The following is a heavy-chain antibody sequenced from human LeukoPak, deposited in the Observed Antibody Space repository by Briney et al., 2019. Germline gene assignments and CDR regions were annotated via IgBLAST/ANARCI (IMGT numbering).Heavy chain of an antibody. CDR2: IYTSGST. J-gene: IGHJ2*01. CDR3: ARSYYDSKWHFDF. D-gene: IGHD3-9*01. Sequence: KLSETLSLTCTVSGGSISGYHWSWLRQPAGKGLEWIGRIYTSGSTNYNPSLKSRVTMSVETSKDQFSLKLSSVTAADTAIYYCARSYYDSKWHFDFWGRGTLVTV. CDR1: GGSISGYH. V-gene: IGHV4-4*07.